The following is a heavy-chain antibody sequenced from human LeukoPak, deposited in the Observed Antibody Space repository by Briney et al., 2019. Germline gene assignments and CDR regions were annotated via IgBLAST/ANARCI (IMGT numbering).Heavy chain of an antibody. J-gene: IGHJ4*02. CDR2: ISWNSGSI. V-gene: IGHV3-9*01. CDR1: GFTFDDYA. Sequence: GGSLRLSCAASGFTFDDYAMHWVGQAPGKGLEWVSRISWNSGSIGYADSVKGRFTISRDNAKNSLYLQMNSLGTEDTALYYCAKEGGDSSGYGVDYWGQGTLVTVSS. CDR3: AKEGGDSSGYGVDY. D-gene: IGHD3-22*01.